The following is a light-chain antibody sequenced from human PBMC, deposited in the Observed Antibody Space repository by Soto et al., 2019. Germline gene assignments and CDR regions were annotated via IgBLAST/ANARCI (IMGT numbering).Light chain of an antibody. J-gene: IGKJ5*01. V-gene: IGKV1-39*01. Sequence: DIQLTQSPSSLSSSIGDRVTITCRARQDLSSYLNWYQQKPGRAPNLLIYGASTLQGGVPSRFSGRASGTEFTLTISGLQPEDVATYYCQQTYRSVTFGQGTRLE. CDR1: QDLSSY. CDR3: QQTYRSVT. CDR2: GAS.